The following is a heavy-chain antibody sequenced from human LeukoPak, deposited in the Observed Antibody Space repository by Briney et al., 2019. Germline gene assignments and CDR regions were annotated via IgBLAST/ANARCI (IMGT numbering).Heavy chain of an antibody. CDR1: GYTFTGYY. V-gene: IGHV1-69*13. D-gene: IGHD2-15*01. CDR2: IIPIFGTA. Sequence: ASVKVSCKASGYTFTGYYMHWVRQAPGQGLEWMGGIIPIFGTANYAQKFQGRVTSTADESTSTAYMELSSLRSEDTAVYYCASDEYPPYFSGGSCYSKFDYWGQGTLVTVSS. J-gene: IGHJ4*02. CDR3: ASDEYPPYFSGGSCYSKFDY.